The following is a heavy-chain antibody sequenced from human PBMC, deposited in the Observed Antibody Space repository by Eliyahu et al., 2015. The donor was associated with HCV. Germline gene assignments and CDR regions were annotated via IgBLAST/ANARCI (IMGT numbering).Heavy chain of an antibody. CDR2: IYYNGNT. D-gene: IGHD2-8*02. CDR3: ARLPRVVYAKFDR. Sequence: QLQESGPGVVKPSETLSLTCTVSGGPXXRSSSYYWGWLRQPPGKGLEWIGSIYYNGNTYYNPSLKSRVTISIDTSKDQFSLRLTSVTAADTAVYFCARLPRVVYAKFDRWGQGALVTVSS. CDR1: GGPXXRSSSYY. J-gene: IGHJ4*02. V-gene: IGHV4-39*01.